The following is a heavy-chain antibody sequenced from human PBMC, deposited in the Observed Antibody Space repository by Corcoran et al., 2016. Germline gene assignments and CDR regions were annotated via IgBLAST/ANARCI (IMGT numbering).Heavy chain of an antibody. J-gene: IGHJ6*02. CDR3: ARDLGGTKYYYYGMDV. D-gene: IGHD3-16*01. CDR1: GYTFTTYY. CDR2: INPSGGST. Sequence: QVQLVQSGAEVKKPGASVKVSCKASGYTFTTYYMHWVRQAPGQGLEWMGIINPSGGSTSYEQKFQGRVTMTRDTSTSTVYMELSSLRSEDTAVFYGARDLGGTKYYYYGMDVWGQGTTVTVSS. V-gene: IGHV1-46*01.